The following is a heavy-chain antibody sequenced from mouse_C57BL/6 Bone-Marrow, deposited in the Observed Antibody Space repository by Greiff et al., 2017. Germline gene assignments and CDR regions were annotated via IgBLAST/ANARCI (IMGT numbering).Heavy chain of an antibody. CDR1: GYTFTSYC. Sequence: QVQLQQSGAELVKPGASVKVSCKASGYTFTSYCMHWVKQRPGQGLEWIGRIHPSDGDTNYNQKFKGKATLTVDKSSSTAYMQLSSLTSEDSAVYYCAIERGQYYIAYWGQGTLVTVSA. D-gene: IGHD2-12*01. V-gene: IGHV1-74*01. CDR2: IHPSDGDT. CDR3: AIERGQYYIAY. J-gene: IGHJ3*01.